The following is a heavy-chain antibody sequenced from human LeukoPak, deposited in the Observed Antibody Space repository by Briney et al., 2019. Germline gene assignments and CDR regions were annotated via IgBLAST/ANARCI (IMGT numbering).Heavy chain of an antibody. CDR2: INSDGSST. Sequence: GGSLRLSCAASGFTFNNYAMTWVRQAPGKGLVWVSGINSDGSSTTYPDSVKGRFTISRDNAKNTLYLQMNSLRPEDTAVYYCAVGATPGGLDYWGQGTLVTVSS. CDR3: AVGATPGGLDY. CDR1: GFTFNNYA. D-gene: IGHD4/OR15-4a*01. V-gene: IGHV3-74*01. J-gene: IGHJ4*02.